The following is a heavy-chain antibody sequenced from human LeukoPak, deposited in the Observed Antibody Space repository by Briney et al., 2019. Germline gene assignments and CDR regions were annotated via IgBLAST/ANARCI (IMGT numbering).Heavy chain of an antibody. CDR3: ASEVDY. J-gene: IGHJ4*02. Sequence: GRSLRLSCAASGFTFSSYAMSWVRQAPGKGLEWVSTIGTGGDSTYYADSVKGRFTISRDNAKNTLYLQMNSLRAEDTAVYYCASEVDYWGQGTLVTVSS. CDR2: IGTGGDST. CDR1: GFTFSSYA. V-gene: IGHV3-23*01.